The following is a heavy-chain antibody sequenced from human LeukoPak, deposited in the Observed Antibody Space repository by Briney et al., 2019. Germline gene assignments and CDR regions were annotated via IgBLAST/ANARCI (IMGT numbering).Heavy chain of an antibody. CDR1: GFTFSTSW. Sequence: GGSLRLSCEGSGFTFSTSWMHWVRQAPGKGLVWVSRIDSDGSRITYADSVKGRFTISRDNAKNTLYLQLNSLRAEDTTVYYCAKTTYASNSSGWYNHFDYWGQGTLVTVSS. J-gene: IGHJ4*02. CDR3: AKTTYASNSSGWYNHFDY. D-gene: IGHD6-19*01. CDR2: IDSDGSRI. V-gene: IGHV3-74*03.